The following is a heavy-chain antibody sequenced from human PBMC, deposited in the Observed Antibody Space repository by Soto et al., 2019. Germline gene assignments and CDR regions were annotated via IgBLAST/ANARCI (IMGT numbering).Heavy chain of an antibody. D-gene: IGHD2-2*01. J-gene: IGHJ6*02. CDR3: AAATLGYCSSTSCYVGYYHYYGMDV. V-gene: IGHV1-58*01. CDR1: GFTFTSSA. CDR2: IVVGSGNT. Sequence: ASVKVSCKASGFTFTSSAVQWVRQARGQRLEWIGWIVVGSGNTNYAQKFQERVTITRDMSTSTAYMELSSLRSEDTAVYYCAAATLGYCSSTSCYVGYYHYYGMDVWGQGTTVTVSS.